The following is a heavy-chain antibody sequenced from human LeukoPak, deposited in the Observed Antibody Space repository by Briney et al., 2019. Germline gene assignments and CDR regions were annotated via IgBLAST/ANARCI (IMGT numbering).Heavy chain of an antibody. CDR3: ARGGYYDSSGYFPPPDY. CDR1: GGSFSGYY. Sequence: SETLSLTCAVYGGSFSGYYWSWIRQPPGKGLEWIGEINHSGSTNYNPSLKSRVTISVDTSKNQFSLKLSSVTAADTAVYYCARGGYYDSSGYFPPPDYWGQGTLVTVSS. CDR2: INHSGST. D-gene: IGHD3-22*01. J-gene: IGHJ4*02. V-gene: IGHV4-34*01.